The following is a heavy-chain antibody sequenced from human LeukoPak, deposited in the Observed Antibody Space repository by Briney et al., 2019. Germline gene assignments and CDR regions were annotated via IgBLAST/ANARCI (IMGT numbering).Heavy chain of an antibody. J-gene: IGHJ4*02. Sequence: VASVKVSCKASGYTFTGYYMHWVRQAPGQGLEWMGWIDPNSGGTNYAQKFQGRVTMTRDTSISTAYMELSRLRSDDTAVYYCAREQFGYRRSRSWVPPDYWGQGTLVTVSS. D-gene: IGHD5-18*01. V-gene: IGHV1-2*02. CDR1: GYTFTGYY. CDR2: IDPNSGGT. CDR3: AREQFGYRRSRSWVPPDY.